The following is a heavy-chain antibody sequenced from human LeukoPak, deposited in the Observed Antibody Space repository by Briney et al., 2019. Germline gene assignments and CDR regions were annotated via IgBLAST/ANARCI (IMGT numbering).Heavy chain of an antibody. CDR3: SRRSGTNYYYYYYGLDV. D-gene: IGHD1-1*01. Sequence: SETLSLTCTVSGGSINSNTSYWGWIRQPPGKGLEWIGSITSSGSTYYNPSLNSRLIVSIDTSKNQFFLQLRSVTAADTAVYYCSRRSGTNYYYYYYGLDVWGQGTTVTVSS. CDR2: ITSSGST. CDR1: GGSINSNTSY. V-gene: IGHV4-39*01. J-gene: IGHJ6*02.